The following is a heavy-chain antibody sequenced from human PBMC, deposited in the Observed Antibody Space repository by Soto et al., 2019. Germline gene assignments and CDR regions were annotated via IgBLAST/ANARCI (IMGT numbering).Heavy chain of an antibody. CDR3: ARDRRPRGYYYGMDV. V-gene: IGHV3-30*03. D-gene: IGHD3-10*01. Sequence: PGVSLSLSCAASGFTFSSYGMHWVRQAPGKGLEWVAVISYDGSNKYYADSVKGRFTISRDNSKNTLYLQMNSLRAEDTAVYYCARDRRPRGYYYGMDVWGQGTTVTVSS. J-gene: IGHJ6*02. CDR2: ISYDGSNK. CDR1: GFTFSSYG.